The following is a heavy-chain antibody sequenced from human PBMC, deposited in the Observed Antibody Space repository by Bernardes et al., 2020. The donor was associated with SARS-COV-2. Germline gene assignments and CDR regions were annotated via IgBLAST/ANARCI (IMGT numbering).Heavy chain of an antibody. Sequence: GGSLRLSCAASGFTVSSNYMSWVRQAPGKGLEWVSGISGSGDRTNYAGSVKGRFTISRDTSKSTLYLQMNSLRAEDTAVYYCAKGRDSGYLVPFDYWGQGTLVTVSS. CDR1: GFTVSSNY. D-gene: IGHD3-22*01. CDR2: ISGSGDRT. V-gene: IGHV3-23*01. J-gene: IGHJ4*02. CDR3: AKGRDSGYLVPFDY.